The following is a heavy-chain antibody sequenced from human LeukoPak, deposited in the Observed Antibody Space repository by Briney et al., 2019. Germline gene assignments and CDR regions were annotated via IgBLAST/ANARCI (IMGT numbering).Heavy chain of an antibody. D-gene: IGHD3-16*01. CDR1: GFSFFNYA. V-gene: IGHV3-23*01. Sequence: PRGAPRDSRVASGFSFFNYATSSGPPAPRESLEWVSAISTSSGSTYYADSVKSRFTISRDNSKNTLYLRVDSLRAEDTAVYYCAKPAWGGTFDDWGQGTLVTVSS. CDR3: AKPAWGGTFDD. CDR2: ISTSSGST. J-gene: IGHJ4*02.